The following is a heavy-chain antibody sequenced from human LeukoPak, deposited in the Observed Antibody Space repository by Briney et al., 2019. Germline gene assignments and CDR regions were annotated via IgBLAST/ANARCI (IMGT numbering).Heavy chain of an antibody. J-gene: IGHJ5*02. Sequence: SETLSLTCTVSGGSISSYFWSWIRQPPGKGLEWIGYISYSGSTNYNPSLKSRVTISVDTSKSQFSLKLSSVTAADTAVYYCARGGRIYGYVWGSYRPDHNWFDPWGQGTLVTVSS. CDR2: ISYSGST. CDR3: ARGGRIYGYVWGSYRPDHNWFDP. D-gene: IGHD3-16*02. CDR1: GGSISSYF. V-gene: IGHV4-59*12.